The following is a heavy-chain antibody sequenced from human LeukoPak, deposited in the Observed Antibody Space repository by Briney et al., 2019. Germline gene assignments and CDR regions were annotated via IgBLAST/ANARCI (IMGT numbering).Heavy chain of an antibody. Sequence: SVKVSCKASGGTFSSYAISWVRQAPGQGLEWMGGIIPIFGTANYAQKFQGRVTITADESTSTAYMELSSLRSEDTAVYYCAREGGGSFDTQPGSDYWGQGTLVTVSS. D-gene: IGHD2-15*01. J-gene: IGHJ4*02. CDR3: AREGGGSFDTQPGSDY. CDR2: IIPIFGTA. V-gene: IGHV1-69*01. CDR1: GGTFSSYA.